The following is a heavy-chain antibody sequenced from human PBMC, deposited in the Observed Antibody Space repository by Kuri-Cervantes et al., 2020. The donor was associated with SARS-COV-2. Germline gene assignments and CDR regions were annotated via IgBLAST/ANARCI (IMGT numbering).Heavy chain of an antibody. Sequence: SVKVSCKASGGTFSSYAISWVRQAPGQGLEWMGGIIPIFGTANYAQKFQGRVTITADDSTSTAYMELSSLRSEDTAVYYCARVPDDSSGYQGELDYWGQGTLVTVSS. D-gene: IGHD3-22*01. CDR1: GGTFSSYA. V-gene: IGHV1-69*13. CDR3: ARVPDDSSGYQGELDY. CDR2: IIPIFGTA. J-gene: IGHJ4*02.